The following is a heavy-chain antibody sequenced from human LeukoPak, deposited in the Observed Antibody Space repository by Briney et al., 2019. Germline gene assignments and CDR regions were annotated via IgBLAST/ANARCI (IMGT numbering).Heavy chain of an antibody. D-gene: IGHD1/OR15-1a*01. J-gene: IGHJ4*02. CDR3: ARDLTRTDN. Sequence: GGSLRLSCAASGFTFSSYGMSWVRQAPGKGLEWVSGINWSGGRTGYGDSLKGRFTISRDNAKNTLYLQMNSLRAEDTALYYCARDLTRTDNWGRGTLVTVSS. V-gene: IGHV3-20*04. CDR2: INWSGGRT. CDR1: GFTFSSYG.